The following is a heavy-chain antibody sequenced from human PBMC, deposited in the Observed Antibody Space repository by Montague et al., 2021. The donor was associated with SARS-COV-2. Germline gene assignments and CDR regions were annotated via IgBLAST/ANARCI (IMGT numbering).Heavy chain of an antibody. V-gene: IGHV3-23*01. Sequence: SLRLSCAVSGFTISSYVMSWVRQPPGKGLEWVSAISGSGSTYYADSVKGRFTISRDNSKNTLYLQVNSLRAEDTAVYYCAPPVGASYHFDYWGQGTLVTVSS. CDR1: GFTISSYV. CDR3: APPVGASYHFDY. CDR2: ISGSGST. D-gene: IGHD1-26*01. J-gene: IGHJ4*02.